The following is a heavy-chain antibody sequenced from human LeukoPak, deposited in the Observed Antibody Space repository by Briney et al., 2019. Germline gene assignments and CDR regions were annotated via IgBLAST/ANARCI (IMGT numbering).Heavy chain of an antibody. CDR2: ISGSGGST. V-gene: IGHV3-23*01. CDR3: AKAVEYSSSFDY. Sequence: GGSLRLSCAASGFTFSSYAMSWVRQAPGKGLEWVSAISGSGGSTYYVDSVKGRYTISRDNSKNTLYLQMNSLRAEDTAVYYCAKAVEYSSSFDYWGQGTLVTVSS. J-gene: IGHJ4*02. CDR1: GFTFSSYA. D-gene: IGHD6-6*01.